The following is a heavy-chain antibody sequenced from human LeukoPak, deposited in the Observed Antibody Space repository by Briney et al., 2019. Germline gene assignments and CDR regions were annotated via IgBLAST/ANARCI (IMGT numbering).Heavy chain of an antibody. CDR2: ISSTSYI. CDR3: ARVSGSRGCFDY. D-gene: IGHD2-15*01. CDR1: GFTFSSYS. J-gene: IGHJ4*02. V-gene: IGHV3-21*06. Sequence: GGSLRLSCAASGFTFSSYSMNWVRQAPGKGLEWVSSISSTSYIYYADSVKGRFTISRDNSRNSLYLQMNSLRAEDTGVYYCARVSGSRGCFDYWGQGTLVTVSS.